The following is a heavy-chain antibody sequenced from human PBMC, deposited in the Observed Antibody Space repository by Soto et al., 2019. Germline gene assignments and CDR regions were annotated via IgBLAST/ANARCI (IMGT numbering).Heavy chain of an antibody. CDR1: GGTFSIYT. CDR3: AVVDVALAPERQGAFDV. Sequence: QVQLVQSGAEVKRPGSSINISCKASGGTFSIYTVSWVRQAPGQGLEWMGRFIPMIGTANYAQNFQGRVTFSAYKSATTAYMELRSLTAQDTALYYCAVVDVALAPERQGAFDVWGQGTAVTVSP. J-gene: IGHJ3*01. D-gene: IGHD2-15*01. CDR2: FIPMIGTA. V-gene: IGHV1-69*08.